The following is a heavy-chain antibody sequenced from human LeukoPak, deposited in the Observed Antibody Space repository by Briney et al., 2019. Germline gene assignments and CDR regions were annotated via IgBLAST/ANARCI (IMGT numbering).Heavy chain of an antibody. Sequence: ASVKVSCKASGYTFTTYGITWVRQAPGQGLEWMGWISAYNGNTNYAQKVQGRVTITADESTSTAYMELSSLRSEDTAVYYCASEYCSSTSCYPLNYWGQGTLVTVSS. J-gene: IGHJ4*02. CDR1: GYTFTTYG. D-gene: IGHD2-2*01. CDR3: ASEYCSSTSCYPLNY. V-gene: IGHV1-18*01. CDR2: ISAYNGNT.